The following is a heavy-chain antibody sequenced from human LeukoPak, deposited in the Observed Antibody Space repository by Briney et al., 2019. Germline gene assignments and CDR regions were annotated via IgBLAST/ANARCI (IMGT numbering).Heavy chain of an antibody. J-gene: IGHJ4*02. V-gene: IGHV3-11*01. D-gene: IGHD5-18*01. CDR3: ARDWYSYGSTPTFDY. CDR2: ISSSGSTI. Sequence: PGGSLRLSCAASGFTFDDYAMHWVRQAPGKGLEWVSYISSSGSTIYYADSVKGRFTISRDNAKNSLYLQMNSLRAEDTAVYYCARDWYSYGSTPTFDYWGQGTLVTVSS. CDR1: GFTFDDYA.